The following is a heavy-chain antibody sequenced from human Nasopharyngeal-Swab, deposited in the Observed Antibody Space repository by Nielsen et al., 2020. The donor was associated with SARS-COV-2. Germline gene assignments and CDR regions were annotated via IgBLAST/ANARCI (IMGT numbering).Heavy chain of an antibody. D-gene: IGHD2-15*01. CDR2: ISSSNSDI. Sequence: GESLKISCVDSGFRDYSMNWVRQAPGKGLEWVSSISSSNSDIYYADSVKGRFTISRDSAKNSLYLQMNNLRAEDTAVYYCARGYCSSGSCYAKHYGMDVWGQGTTVTVSS. V-gene: IGHV3-21*01. J-gene: IGHJ6*02. CDR1: GFRDYS. CDR3: ARGYCSSGSCYAKHYGMDV.